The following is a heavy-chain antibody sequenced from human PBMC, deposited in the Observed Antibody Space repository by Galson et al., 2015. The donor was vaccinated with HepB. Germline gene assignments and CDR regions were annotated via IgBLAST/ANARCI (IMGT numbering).Heavy chain of an antibody. CDR3: ARDYYDSSGYYYPNQH. D-gene: IGHD3-22*01. CDR2: IYSGGST. CDR1: GFTVSSNY. V-gene: IGHV3-66*01. J-gene: IGHJ1*01. Sequence: SLRLSCAASGFTVSSNYMSWVRQAPGKGLEWVSVIYSGGSTYYADSVKGRFTISRDNSKNTLYLQMNSLRAEDTAVYYCARDYYDSSGYYYPNQHWAQGTLVTVSS.